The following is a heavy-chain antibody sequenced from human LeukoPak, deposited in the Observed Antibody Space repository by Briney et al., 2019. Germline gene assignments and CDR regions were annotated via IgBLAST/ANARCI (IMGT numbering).Heavy chain of an antibody. V-gene: IGHV4-59*01. CDR2: IPYSGST. CDR1: GGSISGNS. CDR3: ARGGSTNWSLDY. Sequence: SETLSLTCTVSGGSISGNSWSWIRQSPGKGREWIGQIPYSGSTNYNPSLKSRVTISVAMSKNQFSLRLNSVTAADTAVYYCARGGSTNWSLDYWGQGNLVTVSS. J-gene: IGHJ4*02. D-gene: IGHD2-15*01.